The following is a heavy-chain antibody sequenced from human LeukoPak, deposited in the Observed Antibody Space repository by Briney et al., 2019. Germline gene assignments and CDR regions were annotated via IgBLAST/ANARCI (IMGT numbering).Heavy chain of an antibody. CDR1: GSTFSSYS. Sequence: GGCLRPFCAPSGSTFSSYSMSSARQAPGKGLEWVSSISSSSSYIYYADSVKGRFTIPRDNAKNSVYLQMNSLRGEDTAVYYCARDLIFDYYGLDVWAQGTRVSVSS. V-gene: IGHV3-21*01. CDR3: ARDLIFDYYGLDV. J-gene: IGHJ6*02. D-gene: IGHD2/OR15-2a*01. CDR2: ISSSSSYI.